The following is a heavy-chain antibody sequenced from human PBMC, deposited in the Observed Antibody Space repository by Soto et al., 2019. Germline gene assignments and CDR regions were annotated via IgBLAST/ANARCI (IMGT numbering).Heavy chain of an antibody. J-gene: IGHJ6*02. D-gene: IGHD2-2*01. CDR1: GFSLSTTGVG. Sequence: QITLKESGPTLVKPTQTLTLTCTFSGFSLSTTGVGVGWIRQPPGKALEWLALIYWDDDKRYRPSLKSRLTITRDTSKNQVVLTMTNMDPVDTATYYCAHMSDCIGTSCYGLDVWGQGTTVTVSS. V-gene: IGHV2-5*02. CDR3: AHMSDCIGTSCYGLDV. CDR2: IYWDDDK.